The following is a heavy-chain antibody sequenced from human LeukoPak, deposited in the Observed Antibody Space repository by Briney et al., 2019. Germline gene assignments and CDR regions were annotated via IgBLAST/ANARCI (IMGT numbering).Heavy chain of an antibody. CDR3: ARHTVGPTGGFDY. V-gene: IGHV4-38-2*02. Sequence: SETLSLTCTVFGYSITTGYYWGWIRQPPGKGLEWIGSIYHSGSTFYNPSLKSRVTISVDTSKNQFSLKLSSVIAAETAVYYCARHTVGPTGGFDYWGQGTLVTVSS. CDR2: IYHSGST. CDR1: GYSITTGYY. J-gene: IGHJ4*02. D-gene: IGHD1-26*01.